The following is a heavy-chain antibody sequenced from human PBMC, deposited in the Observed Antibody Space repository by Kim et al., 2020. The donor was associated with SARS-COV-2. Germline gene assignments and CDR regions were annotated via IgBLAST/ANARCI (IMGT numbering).Heavy chain of an antibody. CDR3: ARALGGGYYGSGSMYFYGM. D-gene: IGHD3-10*01. CDR1: GYTFTTYG. CDR2: IKTHNGNK. J-gene: IGHJ6*01. V-gene: IGHV1-18*01. Sequence: ASVKVSCKTSGYTFTTYGISWVRQAPGQGLEWLGWIKTHNGNKNYAQKVQDRVTVTTDTSTSTAYMELRRLRSDDTAMYYCARALGGGYYGSGSMYFYGM.